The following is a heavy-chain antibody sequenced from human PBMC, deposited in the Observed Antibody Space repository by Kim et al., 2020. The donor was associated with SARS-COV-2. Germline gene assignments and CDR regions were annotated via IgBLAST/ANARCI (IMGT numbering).Heavy chain of an antibody. D-gene: IGHD3-10*01. CDR2: ILEGGSEK. CDR1: GFTFINNY. Sequence: LSLTCAASGFTFINNYMSWVRQAPEKGLEWVANILEGGSEKYYVDSVKGRFTISRDNVNNILYLQMDSLRADDTGVYYCVRVSSALENWGQGALVTVSS. V-gene: IGHV3-7*01. J-gene: IGHJ4*02. CDR3: VRVSSALEN.